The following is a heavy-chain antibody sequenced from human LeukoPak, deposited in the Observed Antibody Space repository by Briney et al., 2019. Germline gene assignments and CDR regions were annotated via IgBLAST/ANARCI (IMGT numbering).Heavy chain of an antibody. V-gene: IGHV4-59*01. Sequence: SETLSLTCAVYGGSFSGYYWSWIRQPPGKGLEWIGYIYYSGSTNYNPSLKSRVTISVDTSKNQFSLKLSSVTAADTAVYYCARMPPNCSGGSCYPGDYYYYMDVWGKGTTVTISS. CDR3: ARMPPNCSGGSCYPGDYYYYMDV. J-gene: IGHJ6*03. CDR2: IYYSGST. D-gene: IGHD2-15*01. CDR1: GGSFSGYY.